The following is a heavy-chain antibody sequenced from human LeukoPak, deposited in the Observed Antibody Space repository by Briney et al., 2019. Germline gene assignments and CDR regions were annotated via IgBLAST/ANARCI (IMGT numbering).Heavy chain of an antibody. Sequence: GGYLRLSCAASGFTFSGSAMHWVRQASGKGLEWVGRIRSKTNSYATSYAASVKGRFALSRDDSKNTEYLQMNSLKHEDTALYYCTRYNVGFESWGQGTLVTVSS. J-gene: IGHJ4*02. CDR3: TRYNVGFES. CDR1: GFTFSGSA. V-gene: IGHV3-73*01. CDR2: IRSKTNSYAT. D-gene: IGHD1-1*01.